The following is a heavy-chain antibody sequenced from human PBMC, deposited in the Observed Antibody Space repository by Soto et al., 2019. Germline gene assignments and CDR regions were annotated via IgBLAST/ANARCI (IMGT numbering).Heavy chain of an antibody. D-gene: IGHD3-3*01. J-gene: IGHJ3*02. Sequence: PGVSLRLSCAASGFTFSSYWMSWVRPAPGKGLEWVANIKQDGSEKYYVDSVKGRFTISRDNAKNSLYLQMNSLRAEDTAVYYCARDLGFWSGYVPSHAFDIWGQGTMVTVSS. CDR3: ARDLGFWSGYVPSHAFDI. CDR1: GFTFSSYW. V-gene: IGHV3-7*05. CDR2: IKQDGSEK.